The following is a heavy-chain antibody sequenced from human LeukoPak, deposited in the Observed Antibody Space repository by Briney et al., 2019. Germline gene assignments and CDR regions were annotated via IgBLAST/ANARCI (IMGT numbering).Heavy chain of an antibody. D-gene: IGHD4-17*01. CDR1: GGSITSSSYH. CDR2: IYYSGST. J-gene: IGHJ4*02. V-gene: IGHV4-39*07. Sequence: PSETLSLTCTVSGGSITSSSYHWGWIRQPPGKGLEWIGSIYYSGSTYYNPSLKSRVTISVDTSKNQFSLKLSSVTAADTAVYYCAAIMTTVTILDYWGQGTLVTVSS. CDR3: AAIMTTVTILDY.